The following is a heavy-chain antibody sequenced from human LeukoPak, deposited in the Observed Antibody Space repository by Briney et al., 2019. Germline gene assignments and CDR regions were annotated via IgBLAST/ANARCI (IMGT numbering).Heavy chain of an antibody. CDR2: FDPEDGET. CDR1: GYTLTELS. D-gene: IGHD6-19*01. CDR3: ATDHPFGAVAGTDAFDI. Sequence: ASVKVSCKVSGYTLTELSMHWVRQAPGKGLEWMGGFDPEDGETIYAQKFQGRVTMTEDTSTDTAYMELSSLRSEDTAVYYCATDHPFGAVAGTDAFDIWGQGTMVTVSS. J-gene: IGHJ3*02. V-gene: IGHV1-24*01.